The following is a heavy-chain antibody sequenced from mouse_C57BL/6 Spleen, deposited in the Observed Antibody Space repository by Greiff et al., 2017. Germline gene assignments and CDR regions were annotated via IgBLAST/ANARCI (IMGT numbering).Heavy chain of an antibody. V-gene: IGHV1-82*01. J-gene: IGHJ2*01. Sequence: QVQLQQSGPELVKPGASVKISCKASGYAFSSSWMNWVKQRPGKGLEWIGRIYPGDGDTNYNGKFKGKATLTADESSSTAYMQLSSLTSEDSAVYFCASGSYGSFFDYWGQGTTLTVSS. CDR1: GYAFSSSW. CDR3: ASGSYGSFFDY. D-gene: IGHD1-1*01. CDR2: IYPGDGDT.